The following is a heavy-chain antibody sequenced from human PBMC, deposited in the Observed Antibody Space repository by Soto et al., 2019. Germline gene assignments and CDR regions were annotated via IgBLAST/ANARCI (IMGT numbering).Heavy chain of an antibody. D-gene: IGHD3-9*01. Sequence: PGGSLRLSCAASGFTFSSYGMHWVRQAPGKGLEWVAVISYDGSNKYYADSVKGRFTISRDNSKNTLYLQMNSLRAEDTAVYYCAKDFEASRVDDQNWFEPWGQGTLVTVSS. CDR2: ISYDGSNK. CDR1: GFTFSSYG. V-gene: IGHV3-30*18. CDR3: AKDFEASRVDDQNWFEP. J-gene: IGHJ5*02.